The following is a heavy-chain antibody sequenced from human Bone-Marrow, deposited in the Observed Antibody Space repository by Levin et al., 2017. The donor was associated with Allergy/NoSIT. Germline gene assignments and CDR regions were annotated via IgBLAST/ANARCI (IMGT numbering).Heavy chain of an antibody. V-gene: IGHV3-33*01. J-gene: IGHJ4*02. CDR3: ARDLDFYFDN. D-gene: IGHD3-3*01. Sequence: GESLKISCAASGFILSDFGMHWVRQAPGKGLEWVAVMSHDGNFQSYADSVRGRFTVSKDLSKNTLSLQMNSLTAQDTAVYYCARDLDFYFDNWGQGTLVTVSS. CDR1: GFILSDFG. CDR2: MSHDGNFQ.